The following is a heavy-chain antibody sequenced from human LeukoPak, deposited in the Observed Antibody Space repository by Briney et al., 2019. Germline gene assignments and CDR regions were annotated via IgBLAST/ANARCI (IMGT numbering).Heavy chain of an antibody. CDR2: IYPGDSQT. V-gene: IGHV5-51*01. Sequence: GESLKISCKGSGYSFSNNWIGWVRQMPGKGLEWMGIIYPGDSQTRYSPSFQGRVTISADRSISTAYLQWSSLKASDTAMYYCARHQARAVAGPNWFDPWGQGTLVTVSS. J-gene: IGHJ5*02. D-gene: IGHD6-19*01. CDR1: GYSFSNNW. CDR3: ARHQARAVAGPNWFDP.